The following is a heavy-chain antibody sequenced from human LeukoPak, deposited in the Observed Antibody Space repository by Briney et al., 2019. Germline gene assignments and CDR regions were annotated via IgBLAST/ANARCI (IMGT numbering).Heavy chain of an antibody. CDR2: IYYSGST. V-gene: IGHV4-30-4*01. CDR3: ARAPMVRGVIITSDYYYGMDV. D-gene: IGHD3-10*01. Sequence: PSETLSLTCTVSGVSISSGDYYWSWIRQPPGKGLEWIGYIYYSGSTYYNPSLKSRVTISVDTSKNQFSLKLSSVTAADTAVYYCARAPMVRGVIITSDYYYGMDVWGQGTTVTVSS. J-gene: IGHJ6*02. CDR1: GVSISSGDYY.